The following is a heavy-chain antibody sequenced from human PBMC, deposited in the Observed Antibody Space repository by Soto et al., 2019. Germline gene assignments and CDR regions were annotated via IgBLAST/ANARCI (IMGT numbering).Heavy chain of an antibody. CDR3: ARRKGDYYDSSGYHYYFDY. CDR1: DYSFGDYY. CDR2: INLNDGGT. V-gene: IGHV1-2*02. J-gene: IGHJ4*02. D-gene: IGHD3-22*01. Sequence: ASVKVSCKASDYSFGDYYLHWLRQAPGQGLEWMGWINLNDGGTNYARKFQGRVTMTSDKSITTVYMELSRLRSDDTAVYYCARRKGDYYDSSGYHYYFDYWGQGTLVTVSS.